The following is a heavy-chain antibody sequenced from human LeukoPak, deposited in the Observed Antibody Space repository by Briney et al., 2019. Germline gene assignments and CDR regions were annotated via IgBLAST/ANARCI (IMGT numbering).Heavy chain of an antibody. V-gene: IGHV3-48*03. CDR2: ISSSGSTI. CDR3: ARETRPDIAAAASGWFDP. D-gene: IGHD6-13*01. J-gene: IGHJ5*02. Sequence: GGSLRLSCAASGFTFSSYEMNWVRQAPGKGLEWVSYISSSGSTIYYADSVKGRFTISRDNAKNSLYLQMNSLRAEDTAVYYCARETRPDIAAAASGWFDPWGQGTLVTVSS. CDR1: GFTFSSYE.